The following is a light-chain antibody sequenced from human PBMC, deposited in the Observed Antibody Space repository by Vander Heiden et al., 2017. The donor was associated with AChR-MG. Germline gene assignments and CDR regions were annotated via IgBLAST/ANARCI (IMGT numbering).Light chain of an antibody. CDR1: QSILHSNGY. J-gene: IGKJ1*01. Sequence: DIVMTQSPLSLPVTPGEPASISCRSSQSILHSNGYKPGQSPQLLIYLGSNRASGVPDRFSGSGSGTDFTLKISRVEAEDVGVYYCMQALQTLAFGQGTKVEIK. CDR3: MQALQTLA. V-gene: IGKV2-28*01. CDR2: LGS.